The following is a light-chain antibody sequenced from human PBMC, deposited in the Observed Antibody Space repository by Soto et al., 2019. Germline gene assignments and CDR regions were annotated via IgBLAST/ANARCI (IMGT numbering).Light chain of an antibody. V-gene: IGLV2-23*02. CDR2: EVS. Sequence: QSVLTQPPSVSGSPGQSITISCTGTSSDVGSYNLVSWYQQHPGKAPKLIISEVSKRPSGISDRFSGSKSGSTASLTISGLQAEDEADYYCCSYAGTSTHTVFGGGTQLTVL. J-gene: IGLJ7*01. CDR3: CSYAGTSTHTV. CDR1: SSDVGSYNL.